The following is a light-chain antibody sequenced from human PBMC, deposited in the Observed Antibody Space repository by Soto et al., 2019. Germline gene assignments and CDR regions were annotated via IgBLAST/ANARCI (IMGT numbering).Light chain of an antibody. Sequence: PGERATLSCRASRSVTSPFLAWYQQKPGQAPRPLISGASSRATGIPDRFSGSGSGTDFTLTISRLEPEDCAVYYCQQYGSSPPWTFGQGTKVEIK. V-gene: IGKV3-20*01. CDR2: GAS. CDR3: QQYGSSPPWT. J-gene: IGKJ1*01. CDR1: RSVTSPF.